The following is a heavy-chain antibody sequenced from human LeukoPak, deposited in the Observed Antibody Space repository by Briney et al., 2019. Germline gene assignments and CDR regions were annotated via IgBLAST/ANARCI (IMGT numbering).Heavy chain of an antibody. D-gene: IGHD3-22*01. J-gene: IGHJ4*02. CDR1: GFTFSSYS. V-gene: IGHV3-21*01. Sequence: GGSLRLSCAASGFTFSSYSMNWVRQAPGKGLEWVSSISSSSSYIYYADSVKGRFTISRDNAKNSLYLQMNSLRAEDTAVYYCTRVKYFESSGLLLWGQGTLVTVSS. CDR2: ISSSSSYI. CDR3: TRVKYFESSGLLL.